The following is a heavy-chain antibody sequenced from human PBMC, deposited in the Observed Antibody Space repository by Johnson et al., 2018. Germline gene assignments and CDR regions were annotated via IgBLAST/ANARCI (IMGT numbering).Heavy chain of an antibody. Sequence: EVQLLETGGDLVQPGRSLRLSCAASGFTFSNNAMNWVRMAPGKGLEWVSVISGSGASTYYADSVKGRFIVSRDNSKNTLYLQMDSLKVEDTAVYYCARDLAAMAYYYYGMDVWGHGTTVTVSS. CDR2: ISGSGAST. D-gene: IGHD5-18*01. V-gene: IGHV3-23*01. J-gene: IGHJ6*02. CDR1: GFTFSNNA. CDR3: ARDLAAMAYYYYGMDV.